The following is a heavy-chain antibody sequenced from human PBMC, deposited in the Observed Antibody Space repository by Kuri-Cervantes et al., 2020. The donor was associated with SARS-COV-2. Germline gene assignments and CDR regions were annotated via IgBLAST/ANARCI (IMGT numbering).Heavy chain of an antibody. J-gene: IGHJ6*03. V-gene: IGHV4-59*01. D-gene: IGHD6-6*01. CDR1: GGSISSYY. CDR3: ARTTSIAARDWFSYYYYMDV. CDR2: IYYGGST. Sequence: GSLRLSCTVSGGSISSYYWSWIRQPPGKGLEWIGYIYYGGSTNYNPSLKSRVTISVDTSKNQFSLKLSSVTAADTAVYYCARTTSIAARDWFSYYYYMDVWGKGTTVTVSS.